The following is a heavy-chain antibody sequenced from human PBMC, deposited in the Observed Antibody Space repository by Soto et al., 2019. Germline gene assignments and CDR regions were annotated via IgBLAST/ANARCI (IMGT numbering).Heavy chain of an antibody. J-gene: IGHJ3*01. CDR3: AKGRIAVAAGAFDS. CDR2: MWYDGSNT. D-gene: IGHD6-19*01. Sequence: QVHLAESGGGVVQPGTSLRLSCAASGFPFDRYAMHWVRQAPGKGLEWVAAMWYDGSNTYYGESVKGRFLISRDNSKNTVYLEMNSLRAEDTAVYCCAKGRIAVAAGAFDSWGPGTRVIVSA. CDR1: GFPFDRYA. V-gene: IGHV3-33*03.